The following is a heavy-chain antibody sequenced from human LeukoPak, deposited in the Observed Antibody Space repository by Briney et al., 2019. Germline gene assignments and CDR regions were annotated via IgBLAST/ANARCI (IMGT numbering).Heavy chain of an antibody. CDR2: INPNSGGT. D-gene: IGHD4-11*01. J-gene: IGHJ4*02. CDR1: GYTFTSYD. V-gene: IGHV1-2*02. Sequence: ASVKVSCKASGYTFTSYDINWVRQAPGQGLEWMGWINPNSGGTNYVQKFQGRVTMTRDTSISTAYMELSRLRSDDTAVYYCARSDYSNLIDYWGQGTLVTVSS. CDR3: ARSDYSNLIDY.